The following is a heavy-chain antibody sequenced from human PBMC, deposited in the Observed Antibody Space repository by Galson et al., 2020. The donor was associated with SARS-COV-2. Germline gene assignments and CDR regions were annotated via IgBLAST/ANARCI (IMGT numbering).Heavy chain of an antibody. J-gene: IGHJ4*02. CDR2: IYYSGST. D-gene: IGHD3-3*01. Sequence: SQTLSLTCTVSGGSISSGDYYWSWIRQPPGKGLEWIGYIYYSGSTYYNPSLKSRVTISVDTSKNQFSLKLSSVTAADTAVYYCARARRITIFGVVTNFDYWGQGTLVTVSS. CDR3: ARARRITIFGVVTNFDY. CDR1: GGSISSGDYY. V-gene: IGHV4-30-4*01.